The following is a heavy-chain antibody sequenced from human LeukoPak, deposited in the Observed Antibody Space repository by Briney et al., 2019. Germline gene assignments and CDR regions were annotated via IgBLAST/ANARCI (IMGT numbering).Heavy chain of an antibody. V-gene: IGHV3-23*01. CDR1: GFTFSSYA. Sequence: PGGSLRLSCVASGFTFSSYAVTWVRQAPGKGLEWVSVISVSGGNTYYADSVKGRFTISRDNSKNTLYLQMNSLRVEDTAVYYCAKDPYSGSSLDYWGQGTLVTVSS. CDR3: AKDPYSGSSLDY. J-gene: IGHJ4*02. CDR2: ISVSGGNT. D-gene: IGHD1-26*01.